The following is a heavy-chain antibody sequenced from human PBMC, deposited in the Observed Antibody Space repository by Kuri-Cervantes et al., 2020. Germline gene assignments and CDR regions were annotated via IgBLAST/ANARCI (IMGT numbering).Heavy chain of an antibody. D-gene: IGHD4-11*01. CDR1: GGSFSGYY. V-gene: IGHV4-34*01. J-gene: IGHJ6*03. Sequence: SETLSLTCRVYGGSFSGYYWSWIRQPPGKGLEWIGEISHSGSTNYNPSLKSRVTISVDTSKNQFSLKLSSVTAADTAVYYCARDRIGTVTGYYYYYMDVWGKGTTVTVSS. CDR3: ARDRIGTVTGYYYYYMDV. CDR2: ISHSGST.